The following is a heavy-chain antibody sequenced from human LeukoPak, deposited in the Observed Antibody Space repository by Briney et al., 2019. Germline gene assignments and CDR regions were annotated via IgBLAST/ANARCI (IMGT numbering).Heavy chain of an antibody. CDR3: ARGTGEGYTYGRYYFDY. D-gene: IGHD5-18*01. Sequence: ASVKVSCKASGYTFTGYYMHWVRQAPGQGLEWMGWINPNNGVTDYAQNFQGRVTMTRDTSISTAYVELSRLRSDDTAVYYCARGTGEGYTYGRYYFDYWGQGTLVTVSS. V-gene: IGHV1-2*02. J-gene: IGHJ4*02. CDR2: INPNNGVT. CDR1: GYTFTGYY.